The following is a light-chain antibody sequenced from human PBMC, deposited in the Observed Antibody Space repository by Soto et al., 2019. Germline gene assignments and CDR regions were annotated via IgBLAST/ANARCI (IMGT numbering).Light chain of an antibody. V-gene: IGKV1-5*01. CDR1: QSINSW. Sequence: DIQMTQSPSTLSASVGDRVTITCRASQSINSWLSWYQQKPWKAPKLLIYDASSLESAVTSRISGIGSGTEFTLTFSSLQPDDFATYSCQKYNSYSPTFGQGTKLEIK. CDR2: DAS. CDR3: QKYNSYSPT. J-gene: IGKJ2*01.